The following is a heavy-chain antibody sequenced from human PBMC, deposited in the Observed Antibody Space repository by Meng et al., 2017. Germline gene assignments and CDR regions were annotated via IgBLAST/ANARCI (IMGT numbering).Heavy chain of an antibody. J-gene: IGHJ3*02. CDR1: GFTFSSYS. CDR3: ARVGWFGELLRDHDAFDI. D-gene: IGHD3-10*01. CDR2: ISSSSSYI. Sequence: GESLKISCAASGFTFSSYSMNWVRQAPGQGLEWVSSISSSSSYIYYADSVKGRFTISRDNAKNSLYLQMNSLRTEDTAVYYCARVGWFGELLRDHDAFDIWGQGTMVTVSS. V-gene: IGHV3-21*01.